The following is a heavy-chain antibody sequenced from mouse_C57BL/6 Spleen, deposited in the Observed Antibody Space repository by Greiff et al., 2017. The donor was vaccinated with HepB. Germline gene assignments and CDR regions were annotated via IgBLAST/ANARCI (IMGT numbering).Heavy chain of an antibody. CDR1: GYTFTSYW. CDR2: INPSNGGT. Sequence: QVQLQQPGTELVKPGASVKLSCKASGYTFTSYWMHWVKQRPGQGLEWIGNINPSNGGTNYNEKFKSKATLTVDKSSSTAYMQLSSLTSEDSAVYYCARGPRYYGSSYGYFDVWGTGTTVTVSS. D-gene: IGHD1-1*01. CDR3: ARGPRYYGSSYGYFDV. V-gene: IGHV1-53*01. J-gene: IGHJ1*03.